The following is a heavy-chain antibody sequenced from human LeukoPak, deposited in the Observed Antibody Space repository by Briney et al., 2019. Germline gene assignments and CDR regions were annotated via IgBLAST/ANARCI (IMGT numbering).Heavy chain of an antibody. Sequence: SETLSLTCTVSGGSISSYYWSWIRQPPGKGLEWIGYIYYSGSTNYNPSLKSRVTISVDTSKNQFSLKLSSVTAADTAVYYCARGQSPLYYFDYWGQGPLVTVSS. J-gene: IGHJ4*02. CDR2: IYYSGST. D-gene: IGHD6-19*01. CDR1: GGSISSYY. CDR3: ARGQSPLYYFDY. V-gene: IGHV4-59*01.